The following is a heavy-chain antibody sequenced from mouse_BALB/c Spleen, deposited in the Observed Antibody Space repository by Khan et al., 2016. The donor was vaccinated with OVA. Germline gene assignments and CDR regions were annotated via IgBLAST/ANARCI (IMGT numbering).Heavy chain of an antibody. D-gene: IGHD2-14*01. Sequence: QIQLVQSGPELKKPGETVRISCKASGYTFTTAGIQWVQKMPGKGLKWIGWINTHSGVPKYAEDFKGRFAFSLEFSVNNVSLQITNLKNEDTATYSCARGGAAYYRNDGGAMEYWGQGTSVTVSS. CDR3: ARGGAAYYRNDGGAMEY. V-gene: IGHV9-4*02. J-gene: IGHJ4*01. CDR1: GYTFTTAG. CDR2: INTHSGVP.